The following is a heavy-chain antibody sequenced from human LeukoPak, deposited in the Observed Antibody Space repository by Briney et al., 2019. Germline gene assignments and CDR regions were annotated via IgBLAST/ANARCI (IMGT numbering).Heavy chain of an antibody. V-gene: IGHV4-39*01. CDR3: ATIAVAGGGGRDY. D-gene: IGHD6-19*01. J-gene: IGHJ4*02. CDR1: GGSISSSSYY. CDR2: IYYSGST. Sequence: PSETLSLTCTVSGGSISSSSYYWGWIRQPPGKGLEWIGSIYYSGSTYYNPSLKSRVTISVDTSKNQFSLKLSSVTAADTAVYYCATIAVAGGGGRDYWGQGTLVTVSS.